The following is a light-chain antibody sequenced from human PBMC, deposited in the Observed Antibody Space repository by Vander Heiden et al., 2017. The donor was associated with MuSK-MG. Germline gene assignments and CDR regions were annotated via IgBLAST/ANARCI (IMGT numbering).Light chain of an antibody. Sequence: QTVVTQEPSFSVSPGGTITLTCGLSSCSVSTTYKPSWYHQTPGHAPRTVIYSRNRRSAVVPDRFAGSLIGTTAAPTTPVAQADVECDYYCVPYRGSVIWVFGGGTKLTVL. V-gene: IGLV8-61*01. CDR2: SRN. CDR3: VPYRGSVIWV. CDR1: SCSVSTTYK. J-gene: IGLJ3*02.